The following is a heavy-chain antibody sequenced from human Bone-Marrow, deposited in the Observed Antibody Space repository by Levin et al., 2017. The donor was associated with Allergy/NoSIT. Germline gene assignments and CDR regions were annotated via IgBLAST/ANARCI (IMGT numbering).Heavy chain of an antibody. V-gene: IGHV3-30*18. CDR3: AKEEVDIVVVVAATGGATGAFDI. D-gene: IGHD2-15*01. CDR1: GFTFSSYG. J-gene: IGHJ3*02. CDR2: ISYDGSNK. Sequence: GGSLRLSCAASGFTFSSYGMHWVRQAPGKGLEWVAVISYDGSNKYYADSVKGRFTISRDNSKNTLYLQMNSLRAEDTAVYYCAKEEVDIVVVVAATGGATGAFDIWGQGTMVTVSS.